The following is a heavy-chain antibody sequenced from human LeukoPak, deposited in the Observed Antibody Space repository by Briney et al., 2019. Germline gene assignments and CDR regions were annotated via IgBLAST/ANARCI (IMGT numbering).Heavy chain of an antibody. CDR3: TTDQQLPFDY. CDR1: GFTFSDAW. CDR2: IKSRIDGGTT. V-gene: IGHV3-15*01. J-gene: IGHJ4*02. D-gene: IGHD6-13*01. Sequence: GGSLRLSCAASGFTFSDAWMTWVRQAPGKGLEWVGRIKSRIDGGTTDYAAPVKGRFTISRDDSKNTLYLQMNSLKTEDTAVYYCTTDQQLPFDYWGQGTLVTVSS.